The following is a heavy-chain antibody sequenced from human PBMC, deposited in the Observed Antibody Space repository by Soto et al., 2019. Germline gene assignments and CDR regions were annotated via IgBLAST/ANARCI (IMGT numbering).Heavy chain of an antibody. CDR2: IYYSGST. CDR3: ARGRNGVVPEDY. J-gene: IGHJ4*02. D-gene: IGHD3-3*01. Sequence: QVQLQESGPGLVKPSQTLSLTCTVSGGSTSSGGYYWSWIRQHPGKGLEWIGYIYYSGSTYYNPSLKSRVTISVDTSKNQFSLKLSSVTAADTAVYYCARGRNGVVPEDYWGQGTLVTVSS. CDR1: GGSTSSGGYY. V-gene: IGHV4-31*03.